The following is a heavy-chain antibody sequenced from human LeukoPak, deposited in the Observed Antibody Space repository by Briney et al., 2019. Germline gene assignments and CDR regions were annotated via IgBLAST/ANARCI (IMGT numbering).Heavy chain of an antibody. CDR3: AREFYILDNKNYYYYYMDV. D-gene: IGHD2-21*01. CDR1: GGTFSSYA. CDR2: IIPIFGTA. Sequence: ASVKVSCKASGGTFSSYAISWVRQAPGQGLEWMGGIIPIFGTANYAQKFQGRVTITADESTSTAYMELSSLRSEDTAVYYCAREFYILDNKNYYYYYMDVWGKGTTVTVSS. J-gene: IGHJ6*03. V-gene: IGHV1-69*13.